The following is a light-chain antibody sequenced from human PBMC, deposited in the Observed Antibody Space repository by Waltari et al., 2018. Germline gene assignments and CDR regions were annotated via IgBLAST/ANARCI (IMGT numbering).Light chain of an antibody. J-gene: IGLJ3*02. CDR1: SGDVGNNNL. CDR3: CSYAGSYTWV. Sequence: QPALTHLASVSGSPDRRTTISGTGTSGDVGNNNLASWYQQSPGKAPKVLIYDDNRRPSGVSDRFSGSKSGNTASLTISGVQAEDEADYYCCSYAGSYTWVFGGGTKLTVL. V-gene: IGLV2-23*01. CDR2: DDN.